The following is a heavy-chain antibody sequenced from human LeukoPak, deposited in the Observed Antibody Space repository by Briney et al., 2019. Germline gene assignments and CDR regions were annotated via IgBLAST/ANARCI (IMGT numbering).Heavy chain of an antibody. CDR2: ISSNGGST. CDR1: GFTFSSYA. Sequence: PGGSLRLSCSASGFTFSSYAMHWVRQAQGKGLEYVSAISSNGGSTYYADSVKGRFTISRDNSKNTLYLQMSSLRAEDTAVYYCVKDGYSGSYYFDYWGQGTLVTVSS. V-gene: IGHV3-64D*06. D-gene: IGHD1-26*01. J-gene: IGHJ4*02. CDR3: VKDGYSGSYYFDY.